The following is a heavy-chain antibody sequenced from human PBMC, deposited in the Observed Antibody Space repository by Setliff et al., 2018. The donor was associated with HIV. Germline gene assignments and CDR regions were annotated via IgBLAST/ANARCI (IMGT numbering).Heavy chain of an antibody. CDR3: TRGLLWFGELWPLQYGMDV. D-gene: IGHD3-10*01. CDR1: GYTFTRYY. V-gene: IGHV1-46*03. CDR2: INPSGGST. J-gene: IGHJ6*02. Sequence: ASVKVSCKASGYTFTRYYMHWVRQAPGQGLEWMGIINPSGGSTSYAQKFQGRVTMTRDTSTSTVYMELSSLRSDDTAVYYCTRGLLWFGELWPLQYGMDVWGQGTTVTVSS.